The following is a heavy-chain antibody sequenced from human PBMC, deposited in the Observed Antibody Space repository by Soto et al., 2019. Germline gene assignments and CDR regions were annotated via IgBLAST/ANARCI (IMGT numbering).Heavy chain of an antibody. CDR3: ARPLHRYDGPDY. D-gene: IGHD2-2*01. CDR2: VYSSGTI. V-gene: IGHV3-53*01. CDR1: GFTVTTTH. J-gene: IGHJ4*02. Sequence: GGSLRLSCAASGFTVTTTHMGWVCQAPGKGLEWVSVVYSSGTIYYIDSVKGRFTMSRDTSKSTVYLQMNSLRAEDTAVYYCARPLHRYDGPDYWGQGILVTVSS.